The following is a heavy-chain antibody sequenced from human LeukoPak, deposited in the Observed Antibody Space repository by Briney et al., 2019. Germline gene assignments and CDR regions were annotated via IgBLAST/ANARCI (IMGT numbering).Heavy chain of an antibody. D-gene: IGHD2-15*01. CDR1: GGSISSGSYY. CDR2: IYTSGST. Sequence: SETLSLTCTVSGGSISSGSYYWSWIRQPAGKGLEWIGRIYTSGSTNYNPSLKSRVTISVDTSKNQFSLKLSSVTAADTAVYYCARVFGGSSSDYWGQGTLVTVSS. V-gene: IGHV4-61*02. J-gene: IGHJ4*02. CDR3: ARVFGGSSSDY.